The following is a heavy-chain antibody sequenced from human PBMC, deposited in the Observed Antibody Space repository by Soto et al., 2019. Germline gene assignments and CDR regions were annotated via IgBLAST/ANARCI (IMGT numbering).Heavy chain of an antibody. J-gene: IGHJ5*02. CDR2: IYYSGST. Sequence: PSETLSLTCTVSGGSVSSGSYYWSWIRQPPGKGLEWIGYIYYSGSTNYNPSLKSRVTISVDTSKNQFSLKLSSVTAADTAVYYCARTPRGELLGVWFDPWGQGTLVTVSS. D-gene: IGHD1-26*01. V-gene: IGHV4-61*01. CDR1: GGSVSSGSYY. CDR3: ARTPRGELLGVWFDP.